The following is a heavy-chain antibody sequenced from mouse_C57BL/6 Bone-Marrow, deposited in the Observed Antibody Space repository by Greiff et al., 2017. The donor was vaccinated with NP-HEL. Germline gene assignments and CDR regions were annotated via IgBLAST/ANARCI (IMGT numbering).Heavy chain of an antibody. V-gene: IGHV6-6*01. CDR1: GFTFSDAW. Sequence: VQLKESGGGLVQPGGSMKLSCAASGFTFSDAWMDWVRQSPEKGLEWVAEIRNKANNHATYYAESVKGRFTISRDDYKSSVYLQMNSLRAEDTGVYYCTRTPPPHYAMDYWGQGTSVTVSS. CDR3: TRTPPPHYAMDY. J-gene: IGHJ4*01. CDR2: IRNKANNHAT.